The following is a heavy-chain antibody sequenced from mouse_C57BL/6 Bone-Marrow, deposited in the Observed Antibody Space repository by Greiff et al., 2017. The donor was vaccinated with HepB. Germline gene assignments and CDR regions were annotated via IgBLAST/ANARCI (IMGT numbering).Heavy chain of an antibody. V-gene: IGHV14-4*01. J-gene: IGHJ3*01. CDR1: GFNIKDDY. D-gene: IGHD2-3*01. Sequence: VQLKESGAELVRPGASVKLSCTASGFNIKDDYMHWVKQRPEQGLEWIGWIDPENGDTEYASKFQGKATITADTSSNTAHLQLSSLTSEDTAVYYCTTSDGYYGGFAYWGQGTLVTVSA. CDR2: IDPENGDT. CDR3: TTSDGYYGGFAY.